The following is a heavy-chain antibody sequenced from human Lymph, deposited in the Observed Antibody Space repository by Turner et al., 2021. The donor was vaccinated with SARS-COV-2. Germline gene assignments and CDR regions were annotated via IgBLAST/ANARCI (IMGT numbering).Heavy chain of an antibody. J-gene: IGHJ4*02. Sequence: EVQLVKSGGGLIQPGGSLRLSCAASEFTVSSNYMSWVRQAPGKGLEWVSIIYSGGSTYYADSVKGRFTISRDNSKNTLYLQMNSLRAEDTAVYYCARVLPYGDYFDYWGQGTLVTVSS. CDR2: IYSGGST. CDR3: ARVLPYGDYFDY. V-gene: IGHV3-53*01. CDR1: EFTVSSNY. D-gene: IGHD4-17*01.